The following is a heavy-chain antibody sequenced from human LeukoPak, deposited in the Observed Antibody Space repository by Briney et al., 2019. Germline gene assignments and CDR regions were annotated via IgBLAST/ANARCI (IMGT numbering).Heavy chain of an antibody. J-gene: IGHJ4*02. CDR1: GLTFSSYW. D-gene: IGHD5-18*01. Sequence: GGSLRLSCAASGLTFSSYWMSWVRQAPGKGLEWVANIKQDGSEKYYVDSVKGRFTISRDNAKNSLYLQMNSLRAEDTAVYYCARPHSGYSYGSNYWGQGTLVTVSS. V-gene: IGHV3-7*03. CDR2: IKQDGSEK. CDR3: ARPHSGYSYGSNY.